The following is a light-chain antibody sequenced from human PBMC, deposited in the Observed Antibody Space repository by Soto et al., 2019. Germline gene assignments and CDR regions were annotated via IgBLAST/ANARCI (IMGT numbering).Light chain of an antibody. CDR3: QQYKNWPLT. V-gene: IGKV3-15*01. J-gene: IGKJ4*01. Sequence: EIVMTQSPATLSVSPGERATLSCRASQSVSINLAWYQKKSGQAPRLLIFGASTRATGIPARFGGSGSGTEFTLTISSLQSEDFAVYYCQQYKNWPLTFGGGTKVEIK. CDR1: QSVSIN. CDR2: GAS.